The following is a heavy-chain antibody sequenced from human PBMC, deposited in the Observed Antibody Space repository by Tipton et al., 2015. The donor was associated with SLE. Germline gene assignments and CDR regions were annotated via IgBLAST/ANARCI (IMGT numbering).Heavy chain of an antibody. CDR2: IKNKNEGETT. Sequence: GLVKPSETLSLTCIVSGGSIGSSNDYWGWIRQPPGKGLEWIGRIKNKNEGETTDYASFVKGRFTISRDNPENTLYLQVSSLKMEDTAVYYCATDWGTGNYVRAFDVWGQGTVVTVSS. CDR1: GGSIGSSNDY. J-gene: IGHJ3*01. CDR3: ATDWGTGNYVRAFDV. V-gene: IGHV3-15*01. D-gene: IGHD3/OR15-3a*01.